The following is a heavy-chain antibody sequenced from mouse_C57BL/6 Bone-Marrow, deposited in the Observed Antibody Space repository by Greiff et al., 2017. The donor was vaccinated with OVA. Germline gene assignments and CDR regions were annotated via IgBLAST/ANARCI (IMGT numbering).Heavy chain of an antibody. D-gene: IGHD2-5*01. CDR2: INPYNGGT. Sequence: EVKLQQSGPVLVKPGASVKMSCKASGYTFTDYYMNWVKQSHGKSLEWIGVINPYNGGTSYNQKFKGKATLTVDKSSSTAYMELNSLTSEDSAVYYCARGAYYSNLFAYWGQGTLVTVSA. J-gene: IGHJ3*01. CDR1: GYTFTDYY. CDR3: ARGAYYSNLFAY. V-gene: IGHV1-19*01.